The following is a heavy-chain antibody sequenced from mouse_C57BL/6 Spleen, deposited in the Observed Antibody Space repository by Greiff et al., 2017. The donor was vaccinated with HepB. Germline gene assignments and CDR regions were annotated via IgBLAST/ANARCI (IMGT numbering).Heavy chain of an antibody. Sequence: QVQLQQPGAELVMPGASVKLSCKASGYTFTSYWMHWVKQRPGQGLEWIGEIDPSDSYTNYNQKFKGKSTLTVDKSSSTAYMQLSSLTSEDSAVYYCARHLPCYYAMDYWGQGTSVTVSS. CDR3: ARHLPCYYAMDY. V-gene: IGHV1-69*01. CDR2: IDPSDSYT. CDR1: GYTFTSYW. J-gene: IGHJ4*01.